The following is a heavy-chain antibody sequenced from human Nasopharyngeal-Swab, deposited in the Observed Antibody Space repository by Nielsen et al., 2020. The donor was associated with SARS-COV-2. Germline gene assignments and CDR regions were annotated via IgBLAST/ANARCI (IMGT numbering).Heavy chain of an antibody. Sequence: GESLKISCAASGFTFSSYAMSWVRQAPGKGLEWVSAISGSGGSTYNVDSVKGRFTISRDNAKNSLYLQMNSLRAEDTAVYYCASGKGYYYGSGTFDYWGQGTLVTVSS. CDR1: GFTFSSYA. V-gene: IGHV3-23*01. CDR2: ISGSGGST. J-gene: IGHJ4*02. D-gene: IGHD3-10*01. CDR3: ASGKGYYYGSGTFDY.